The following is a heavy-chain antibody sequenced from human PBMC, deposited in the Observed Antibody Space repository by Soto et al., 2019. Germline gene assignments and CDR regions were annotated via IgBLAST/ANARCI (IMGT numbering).Heavy chain of an antibody. J-gene: IGHJ4*01. CDR2: IKSKTDGGTT. CDR1: LLIICGYG. V-gene: IGHV3-15*01. CDR3: TTDSHRTIIIVRFDY. D-gene: IGHD2-8*01. Sequence: GGSLRHPCAAPLLIICGYGLRWVRQKKKKRLEWVGRIKSKTDGGTTDYAEPVKGRFAISRDDSNNMVYLQMNSLKIEDTAVYYCTTDSHRTIIIVRFDYWGHGTLVTVSS.